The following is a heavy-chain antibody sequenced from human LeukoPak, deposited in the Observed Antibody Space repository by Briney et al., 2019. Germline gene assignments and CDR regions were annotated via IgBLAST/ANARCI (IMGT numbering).Heavy chain of an antibody. CDR2: ISYDGSNK. D-gene: IGHD3-16*02. CDR3: AKGRGYPPIYYFDY. V-gene: IGHV3-30*18. CDR1: GFTFSSYG. J-gene: IGHJ4*02. Sequence: GGSLRLSCAASGFTFSSYGMHWVRQAPGKGLEWVAVISYDGSNKYYADSVKGRFTISRDNSKNTLYLQMNSLRAEDTAVYYCAKGRGYPPIYYFDYWGQGTLVTVSS.